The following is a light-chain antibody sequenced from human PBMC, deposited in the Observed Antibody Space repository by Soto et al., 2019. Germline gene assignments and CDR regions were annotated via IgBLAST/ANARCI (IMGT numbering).Light chain of an antibody. CDR1: SSDVGGYNY. Sequence: QSALTQPASVSGSPGQSITISCTGTSSDVGGYNYVSWYQQHPGKAPKLIIYEVSDRPSGLSNRFSGSKSGNTASLTISGLQAEDEADYYCSSYTSSSTLAVIFGGGTKLTVL. CDR3: SSYTSSSTLAVI. J-gene: IGLJ2*01. V-gene: IGLV2-14*01. CDR2: EVS.